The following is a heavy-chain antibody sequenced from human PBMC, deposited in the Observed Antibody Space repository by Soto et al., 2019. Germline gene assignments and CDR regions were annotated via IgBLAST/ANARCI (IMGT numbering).Heavy chain of an antibody. V-gene: IGHV3-30*18. Sequence: PGGSLRLSCAASGFTFSSYGMHWVRQAPGKGLEWVAVISYDGSNKYYADSVKGRFTISRDNSKNTLYLQMNSLRAEDTAVYYCAKDANYYDILTGYYKRGGYFDYWGQGTLVTVSS. CDR1: GFTFSSYG. CDR2: ISYDGSNK. D-gene: IGHD3-9*01. J-gene: IGHJ4*02. CDR3: AKDANYYDILTGYYKRGGYFDY.